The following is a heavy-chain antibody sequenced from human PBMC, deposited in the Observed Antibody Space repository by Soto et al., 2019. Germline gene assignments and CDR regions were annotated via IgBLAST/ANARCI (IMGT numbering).Heavy chain of an antibody. Sequence: GGSLRLSCAASGFTFSPYAMSWVRQASGKGLEWVSSITGSGTSIYYADSVKGRFTISRDNAKNTLYLQMNSLRAEDTAVYYCARGHYSSPLGGQGTLVTVSS. CDR3: ARGHYSSPL. D-gene: IGHD4-4*01. V-gene: IGHV3-23*01. CDR2: ITGSGTSI. CDR1: GFTFSPYA. J-gene: IGHJ4*02.